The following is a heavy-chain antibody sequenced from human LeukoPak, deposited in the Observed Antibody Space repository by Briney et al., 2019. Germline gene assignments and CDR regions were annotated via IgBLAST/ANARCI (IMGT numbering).Heavy chain of an antibody. CDR3: AREAGTHFDY. CDR1: GSSISSYY. D-gene: IGHD6-19*01. V-gene: IGHV4-59*01. CDR2: ISYSGST. Sequence: PSETLSLTRTTAGSSISSYYWSWIRQPPGKGLEWIGYISYSGSTNYNPSLKSRVTISVDTSKNQFSLKLSSVTAADTAVYYCAREAGTHFDYWGQGTLVTVSS. J-gene: IGHJ4*02.